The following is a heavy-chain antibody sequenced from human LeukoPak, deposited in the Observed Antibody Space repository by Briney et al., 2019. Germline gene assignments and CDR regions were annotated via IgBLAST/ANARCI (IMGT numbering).Heavy chain of an antibody. Sequence: GGSLRLSCAASGFIFSGYGMHWVRQAPGKGLEWVAFIPYDGSNKYYADSVKGRFTISRDNAKNSLYLQMNSLRAEDTAVYYCAELGITMIGGVWGKGTTVTISS. CDR2: IPYDGSNK. D-gene: IGHD3-10*02. CDR1: GFIFSGYG. CDR3: AELGITMIGGV. J-gene: IGHJ6*04. V-gene: IGHV3-30*02.